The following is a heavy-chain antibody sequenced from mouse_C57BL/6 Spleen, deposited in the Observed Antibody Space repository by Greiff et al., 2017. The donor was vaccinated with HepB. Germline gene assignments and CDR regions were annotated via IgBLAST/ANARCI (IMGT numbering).Heavy chain of an antibody. Sequence: EVKVEESGPGLVKPSQSLSLTCSVTGYSITSGYYWNWIRQFPGNKLEWMGYISYDGSNNYNPSLKNRISITRDTSKNQFFLKLNSVTTEDTATYYCARGGYGNYHSMDYWGQGTSVTVSS. CDR2: ISYDGSN. D-gene: IGHD2-1*01. CDR1: GYSITSGYY. CDR3: ARGGYGNYHSMDY. J-gene: IGHJ4*01. V-gene: IGHV3-6*01.